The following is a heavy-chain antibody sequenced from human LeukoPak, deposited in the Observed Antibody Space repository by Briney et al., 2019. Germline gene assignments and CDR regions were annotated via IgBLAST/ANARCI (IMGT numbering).Heavy chain of an antibody. D-gene: IGHD2-15*01. Sequence: GGSLRLSCAASGFSFNTYSMNWVRQAPGKGQEWVASISGNGRATYHADSVKGRFTISRDNAKRSLYLQMNSLRAEDTAVYYCVREVCTGGRCYAAFDIWGQGTMVTVSS. CDR2: ISGNGRAT. CDR3: VREVCTGGRCYAAFDI. J-gene: IGHJ3*02. CDR1: GFSFNTYS. V-gene: IGHV3-21*01.